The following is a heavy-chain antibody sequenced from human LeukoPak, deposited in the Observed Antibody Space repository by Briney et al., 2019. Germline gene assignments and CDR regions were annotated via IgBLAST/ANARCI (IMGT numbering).Heavy chain of an antibody. Sequence: SETLSLTCTVSGGSISSSSYYWGWIRQPPGKGLEWVGSIYYSGSTYYNPSLKSRVTISVDTSKNQFSLKLSSVTAADTAVYYCARDTGYNWNYLRYMDVWGKGTTVTVSS. D-gene: IGHD1-7*01. J-gene: IGHJ6*03. CDR3: ARDTGYNWNYLRYMDV. CDR2: IYYSGST. CDR1: GGSISSSSYY. V-gene: IGHV4-39*07.